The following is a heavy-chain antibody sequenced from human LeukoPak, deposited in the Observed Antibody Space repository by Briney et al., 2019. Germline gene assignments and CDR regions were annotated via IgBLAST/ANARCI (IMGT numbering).Heavy chain of an antibody. CDR1: GGSVSSYY. J-gene: IGHJ6*03. D-gene: IGHD4-11*01. CDR2: IYTSGST. Sequence: SETLSLTCTVSGGSVSSYYWSWIRQPAGKGLEWIGRIYTSGSTNYNPSLKSRVTMSVDTSKNQFSLKLSSVTAADTAVYYCASSKEDYYYYMDVWGKGTTVTVSS. CDR3: ASSKEDYYYYMDV. V-gene: IGHV4-4*07.